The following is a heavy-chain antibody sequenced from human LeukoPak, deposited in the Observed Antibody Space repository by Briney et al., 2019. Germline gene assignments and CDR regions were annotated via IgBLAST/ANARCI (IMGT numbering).Heavy chain of an antibody. Sequence: QRGRSLGLSCAASGFTFSSYWMSWVRQAPGKGLEWVANIKQDGSEKYYVDSVKGRFTISRDNAKNSLYLQMNSLRAEDTAVYYCARTEVLWFGEPNFPYYFDYWGQGTLVTVSS. CDR2: IKQDGSEK. CDR3: ARTEVLWFGEPNFPYYFDY. V-gene: IGHV3-7*03. J-gene: IGHJ4*02. D-gene: IGHD3-10*01. CDR1: GFTFSSYW.